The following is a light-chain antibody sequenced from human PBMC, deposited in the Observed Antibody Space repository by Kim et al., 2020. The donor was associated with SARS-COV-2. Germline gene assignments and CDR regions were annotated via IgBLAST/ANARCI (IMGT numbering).Light chain of an antibody. CDR1: QGISQY. V-gene: IGKV1-16*02. J-gene: IGKJ5*01. CDR3: QQNYSYPIT. Sequence: DIQMTQSPSSLSASVGDTVTITCRASQGISQYLAWFRQKPGKAPESLIYAASSLESGVPSKFSGHGSGTDFTLTITGLQPEDSATYFCQQNYSYPITFGEGTRLEIK. CDR2: AAS.